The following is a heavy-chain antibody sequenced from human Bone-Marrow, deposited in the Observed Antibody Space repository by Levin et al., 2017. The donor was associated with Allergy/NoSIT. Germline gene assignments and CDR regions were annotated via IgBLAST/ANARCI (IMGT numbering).Heavy chain of an antibody. CDR1: GFTFTDAW. CDR3: AADGYYFEY. J-gene: IGHJ4*02. V-gene: IGHV3-15*01. CDR2: IKSKTSGGTT. D-gene: IGHD2-2*03. Sequence: GGSLRLSCAASGFTFTDAWMSWVRQAPGKGLEWVGRIKSKTSGGTTDYAAPVKGRFTISRDDSRNILYLQMNTLKTEDTAVYYCAADGYYFEYWGQGILLTVSS.